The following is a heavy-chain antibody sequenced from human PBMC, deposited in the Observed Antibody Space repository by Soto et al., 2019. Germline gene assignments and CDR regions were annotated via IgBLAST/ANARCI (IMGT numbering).Heavy chain of an antibody. J-gene: IGHJ6*01. CDR3: ARAPSMSQQLEYGMDV. V-gene: IGHV3-13*01. CDR1: GFTFSSYD. CDR2: IGTAGDT. D-gene: IGHD6-13*01. Sequence: GGSLRLSCAASGFTFSSYDMHWVRQATGKGLEWVSAIGTAGDTYYPGSVKGRFTISRENAKNSLYLQMNSLRAEDTAVYYCARAPSMSQQLEYGMDVWGQGTTVTVSS.